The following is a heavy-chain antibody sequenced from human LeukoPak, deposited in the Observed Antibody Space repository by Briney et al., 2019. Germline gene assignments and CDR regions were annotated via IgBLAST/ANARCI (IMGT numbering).Heavy chain of an antibody. D-gene: IGHD3-16*01. CDR1: GGTFSSYA. J-gene: IGHJ6*03. V-gene: IGHV1-69*01. CDR3: ARAPRGEAHTNYYYYYMYV. Sequence: SVKVSCKASGGTFSSYAISWVRQAPGQGLEWMGGINPIFGTANSAQKFQGRVTITADESTRTAYMGLSSLTSEDPAVYYCARAPRGEAHTNYYYYYMYVWGKGTTVTVSS. CDR2: INPIFGTA.